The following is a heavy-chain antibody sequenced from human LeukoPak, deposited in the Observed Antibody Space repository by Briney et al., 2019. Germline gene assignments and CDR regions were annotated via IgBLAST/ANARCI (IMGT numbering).Heavy chain of an antibody. Sequence: QAGGSLRLSCAASGFTFDDYAMHWVRQAPGKGLEWVSGISWNSGSIGYADSVKGRFTISRDNAKNSLYLQMNSLRAEDTALYYCAKDFRYCSGGSCYTNFDYWGQGTLVTVSS. V-gene: IGHV3-9*01. J-gene: IGHJ4*02. CDR3: AKDFRYCSGGSCYTNFDY. CDR2: ISWNSGSI. CDR1: GFTFDDYA. D-gene: IGHD2-15*01.